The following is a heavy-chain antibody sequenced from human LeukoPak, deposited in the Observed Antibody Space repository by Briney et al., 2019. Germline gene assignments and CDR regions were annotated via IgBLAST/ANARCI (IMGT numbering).Heavy chain of an antibody. Sequence: PGGSLRLSCAASGFTFSRYSMNWVRQAPGKGLEWVSYISSSSSTIYYADSVKGRITISRDNAKNSLYLQMNSLRAEDTAVYYCARGEAAAGTKGVDYWGQGTLVTVSS. V-gene: IGHV3-48*04. CDR2: ISSSSSTI. D-gene: IGHD6-13*01. J-gene: IGHJ4*02. CDR1: GFTFSRYS. CDR3: ARGEAAAGTKGVDY.